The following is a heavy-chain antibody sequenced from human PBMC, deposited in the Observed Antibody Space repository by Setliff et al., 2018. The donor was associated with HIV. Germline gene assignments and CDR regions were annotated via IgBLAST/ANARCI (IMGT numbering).Heavy chain of an antibody. J-gene: IGHJ4*02. CDR2: ISYNGIYT. D-gene: IGHD3-3*01. V-gene: IGHV3-30-3*01. CDR3: ATDMYFDFWSGYPFRQSLDH. CDR1: GLSFRTSS. Sequence: HPGGSLRLSCEASGLSFRTSSLHWVRQSPGKGLEWVAVISYNGIYTYYLDSVKGRFTISRDNSKKTLFLQMNDLRAEDSALYYCATDMYFDFWSGYPFRQSLDHWGLGTLVTVSS.